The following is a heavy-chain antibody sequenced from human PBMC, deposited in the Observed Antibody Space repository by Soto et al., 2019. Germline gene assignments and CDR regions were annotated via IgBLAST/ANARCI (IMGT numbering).Heavy chain of an antibody. J-gene: IGHJ4*02. CDR2: INHSGST. Sequence: QVQLQQWGAGLLKPSETLSLTCAVYGGSFSGYYWSWIRQPPGKGLEWIGEINHSGSTNYNPSLKSQVTISVDTSKNQCSLKLSSVAAADTAVYFCARGRWLRSSSDYCGQGTLVTVSS. V-gene: IGHV4-34*01. CDR1: GGSFSGYY. D-gene: IGHD5-12*01. CDR3: ARGRWLRSSSDY.